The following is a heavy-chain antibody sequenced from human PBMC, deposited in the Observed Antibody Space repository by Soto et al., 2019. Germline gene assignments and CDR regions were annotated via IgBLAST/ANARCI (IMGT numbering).Heavy chain of an antibody. CDR1: VFSFSSYA. D-gene: IGHD2-8*01. V-gene: IGHV3-30*04. CDR2: ISYDGRNE. Sequence: RGSLLLSCASSVFSFSSYAMHWVRQAPGKGLEWLSFISYDGRNEYYADSVKGRFTVSRDSSENTLYLQINTLKPEDTAVYYCARDGCPNGVCFNDYWGQGTLVTVSS. J-gene: IGHJ4*02. CDR3: ARDGCPNGVCFNDY.